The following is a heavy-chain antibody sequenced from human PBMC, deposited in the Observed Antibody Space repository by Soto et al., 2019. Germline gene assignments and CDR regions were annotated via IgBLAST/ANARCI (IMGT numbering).Heavy chain of an antibody. V-gene: IGHV1-18*01. J-gene: IGHJ4*02. CDR2: ISAYNGNT. Sequence: GASVKVSCKASGYTFTSYGISWVRQAPGQGLEWMGWISAYNGNTNYAQKLQGRVTMTTDTSTSTAYMELRSLRSDDTAVYYCARDLDDIVVVPAAQYYFDSWGQGTLVTVSS. D-gene: IGHD2-2*01. CDR1: GYTFTSYG. CDR3: ARDLDDIVVVPAAQYYFDS.